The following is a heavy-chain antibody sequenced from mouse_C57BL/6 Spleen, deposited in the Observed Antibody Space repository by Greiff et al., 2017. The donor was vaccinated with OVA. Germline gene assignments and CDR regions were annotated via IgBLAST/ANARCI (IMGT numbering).Heavy chain of an antibody. CDR1: GYTFTDYY. CDR2: INPNNGGT. Sequence: VQLQQSGPELVKPGASVKISCKASGYTFTDYYMNWVKQSHGKSLEWIGDINPNNGGTSYNQKFKGKATLTVDKSSSTAYMELRSLTSEDSAVYYCASLGTRVYYYAMDYWGQGTSVTVSS. V-gene: IGHV1-26*01. J-gene: IGHJ4*01. D-gene: IGHD2-13*01. CDR3: ASLGTRVYYYAMDY.